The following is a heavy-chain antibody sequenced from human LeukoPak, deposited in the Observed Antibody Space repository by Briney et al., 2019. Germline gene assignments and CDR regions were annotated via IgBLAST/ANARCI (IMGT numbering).Heavy chain of an antibody. D-gene: IGHD5/OR15-5a*01. CDR2: ISYSGST. V-gene: IGHV4-59*08. CDR1: GGSISGYY. Sequence: SETLSLTCTVSGGSISGYYWSWIRQPPGKGLEWIGYISYSGSTDYNPSLKSRVTISVDTSNNQFSLKLSSVTAADTAIYYCARLHLAVSLGALDIWGQGTMVTVSS. CDR3: ARLHLAVSLGALDI. J-gene: IGHJ3*02.